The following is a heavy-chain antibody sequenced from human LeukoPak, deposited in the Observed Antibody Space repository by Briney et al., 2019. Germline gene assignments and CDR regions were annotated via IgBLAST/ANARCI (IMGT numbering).Heavy chain of an antibody. Sequence: GASVKVSCKASGYTFIGYYMHWVRLAPGQGLEWMGWINPHSGGTNSEQNFQGRVTMSRDTSISTVYMELSRLRSDDTALYYCAREGVIGDGYNFFDYWGQGTLVTVSS. J-gene: IGHJ4*02. D-gene: IGHD5-24*01. CDR1: GYTFIGYY. CDR3: AREGVIGDGYNFFDY. V-gene: IGHV1-2*02. CDR2: INPHSGGT.